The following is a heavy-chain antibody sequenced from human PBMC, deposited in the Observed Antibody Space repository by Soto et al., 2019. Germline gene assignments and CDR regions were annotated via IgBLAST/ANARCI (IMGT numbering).Heavy chain of an antibody. V-gene: IGHV3-7*03. Sequence: EVQLVESGGGLVQPGGSLRLSCAASGFTFSSYGMSWVRQAPGKGLEWVANIKQDGSEKYYVDSVKGRFTISRDNAKNSLYLQMNSLRAEDTAVYYCACLLVVVAAADYWGQGTLVNVSS. J-gene: IGHJ4*02. CDR2: IKQDGSEK. D-gene: IGHD2-15*01. CDR1: GFTFSSYG. CDR3: ACLLVVVAAADY.